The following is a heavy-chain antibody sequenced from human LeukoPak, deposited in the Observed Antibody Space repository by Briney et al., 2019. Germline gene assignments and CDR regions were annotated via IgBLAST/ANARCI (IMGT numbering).Heavy chain of an antibody. Sequence: PSETLSLTCAVSGYSISSGYYWGWLRQPPGKGLEWIGSIYHSGSTYYNPSLRSRVTISVDTSKNQFSLKLSSVTAADTAVYYCARHGVYSSSDDAFDIWGQGTMVTVSS. J-gene: IGHJ3*02. CDR1: GYSISSGYY. CDR2: IYHSGST. CDR3: ARHGVYSSSDDAFDI. D-gene: IGHD6-6*01. V-gene: IGHV4-38-2*01.